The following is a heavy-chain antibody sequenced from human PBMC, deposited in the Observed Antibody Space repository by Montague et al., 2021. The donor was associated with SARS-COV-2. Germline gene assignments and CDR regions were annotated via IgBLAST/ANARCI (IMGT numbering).Heavy chain of an antibody. V-gene: IGHV4-61*01. D-gene: IGHD3-10*01. CDR3: AREGSGRGYYYYGMDV. J-gene: IGHJ6*02. CDR1: GASISSSRYY. CDR2: IYYSGST. Sequence: SETLSLTCTVSGASISSSRYYWSWIRQPPGKGLEWIEYIYYSGSTNYNPSLKSRVTISVDTSKNQFSLKLSSVTAADTAVYYCAREGSGRGYYYYGMDVWGQGTTVTVSS.